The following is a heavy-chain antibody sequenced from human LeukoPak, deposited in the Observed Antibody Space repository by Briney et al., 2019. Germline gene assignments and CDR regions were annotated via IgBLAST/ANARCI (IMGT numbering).Heavy chain of an antibody. V-gene: IGHV4-59*01. CDR1: GGSISSYY. CDR2: IYYSGST. J-gene: IGHJ4*02. CDR3: ATNRYGAFDY. Sequence: PSETLSLTCTVSGGSISSYYWSWLRQPPGKGLEWIGYIYYSGSTNYNPSLKSRVTISVDTSKNQFSLKLSSVTAADTAVYYCATNRYGAFDYWGQGTLVTVSS. D-gene: IGHD5-18*01.